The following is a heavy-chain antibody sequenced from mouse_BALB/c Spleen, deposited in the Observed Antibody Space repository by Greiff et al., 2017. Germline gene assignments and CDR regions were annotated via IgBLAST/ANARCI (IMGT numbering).Heavy chain of an antibody. CDR1: GYTFTSHT. CDR2: INPSSGYT. V-gene: IGHV1-4*01. Sequence: VQLQQSGAELARPGASVKMSCKASGYTFTSHTMHRAKQRPGQGLEWIGYINPSSGYTNYNQKFKDKATLTADKSSSTAYMQLSSLTSEDSAVYYCAIWFFYAMDYWGQGTSVTGSS. J-gene: IGHJ4*01. D-gene: IGHD2-2*01. CDR3: AIWFFYAMDY.